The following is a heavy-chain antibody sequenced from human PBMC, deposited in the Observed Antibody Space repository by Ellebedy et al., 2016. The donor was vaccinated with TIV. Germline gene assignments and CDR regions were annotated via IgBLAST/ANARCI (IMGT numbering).Heavy chain of an antibody. J-gene: IGHJ1*01. CDR1: GAPITSSSSY. CDR3: VRSEGSDRKYFHH. Sequence: SETLSLTCSVSGAPITSSSSYWGWIRQPPGKGLEWIASIYYTGNTYHNPSLKSRVTISVDTSKNQFSLTLSALTAADTAVYHYVRSEGSDRKYFHHWGQGTLVTVSS. V-gene: IGHV4-39*01. D-gene: IGHD3-10*01. CDR2: IYYTGNT.